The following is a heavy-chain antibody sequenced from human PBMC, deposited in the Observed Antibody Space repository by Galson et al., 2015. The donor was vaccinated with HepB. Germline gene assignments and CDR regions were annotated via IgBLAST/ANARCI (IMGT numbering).Heavy chain of an antibody. Sequence: SVKVSCKASGYTFTGYYMHWVRQAPGQGLEWMGWINPNSGGTNYAQKFQGRVTMTRDTSISTAYMELSRLRSDDTAVYYCARDRDAAAGIFLRGTYWGQGTLVTVSS. CDR1: GYTFTGYY. CDR2: INPNSGGT. CDR3: ARDRDAAAGIFLRGTY. D-gene: IGHD6-13*01. V-gene: IGHV1-2*02. J-gene: IGHJ4*02.